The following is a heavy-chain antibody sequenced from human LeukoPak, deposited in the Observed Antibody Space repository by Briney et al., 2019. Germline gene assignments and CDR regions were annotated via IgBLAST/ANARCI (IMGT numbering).Heavy chain of an antibody. CDR1: GFTFSSYA. Sequence: GGSLRLSCSASGFTFSSYAMHWVRQAPGKGLEYVSAISSNGGSTYYADSVKGRFTISRDNSKNTPYLQMSSLRAEDTAVYYCVKDPNLGIAVAGTRDYWGQGTLVTVSS. CDR2: ISSNGGST. CDR3: VKDPNLGIAVAGTRDY. D-gene: IGHD6-19*01. V-gene: IGHV3-64D*06. J-gene: IGHJ4*02.